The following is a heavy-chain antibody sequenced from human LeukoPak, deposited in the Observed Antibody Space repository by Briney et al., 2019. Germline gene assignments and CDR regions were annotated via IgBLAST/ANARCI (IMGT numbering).Heavy chain of an antibody. CDR1: GGSISSSSYY. Sequence: PSETLSLTCTVSGGSISSSSYYWGWIRQPPGKGLEWIGSIYYSGSTYYNPSPKSRVTISVDTSKNQFSLNLSSVTAADTAVYYCARLYYDSSGYYRICYFDYWGQGTLVTVSS. CDR3: ARLYYDSSGYYRICYFDY. CDR2: IYYSGST. V-gene: IGHV4-39*01. D-gene: IGHD3-22*01. J-gene: IGHJ4*02.